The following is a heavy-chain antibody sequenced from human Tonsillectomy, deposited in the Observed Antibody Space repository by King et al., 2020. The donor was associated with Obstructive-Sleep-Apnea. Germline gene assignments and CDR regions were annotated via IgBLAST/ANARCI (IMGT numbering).Heavy chain of an antibody. CDR3: TRDVWIPVPAAGALDP. CDR1: GYTFIDHY. CDR2: INPDSGDT. D-gene: IGHD6-19*01. Sequence: QLVQSGAEVKKPGASVKVSCKTSGYTFIDHYIHWVRQAPGQGLEWMGWINPDSGDTIYALKFRGRVTMTRDTSISTAYMELSRLRSDDTAVFYCTRDVWIPVPAAGALDPWGQGTLVTVSA. V-gene: IGHV1-2*02. J-gene: IGHJ5*02.